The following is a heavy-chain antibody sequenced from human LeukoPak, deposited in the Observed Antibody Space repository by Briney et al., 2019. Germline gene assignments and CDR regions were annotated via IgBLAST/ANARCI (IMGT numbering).Heavy chain of an antibody. Sequence: RGGSTKYVESVEGRFTISRDNSKNTLYLQMNSLRADDTAIYYCAKRDYSDGSAYSYFDSWGQGTLVTVSS. J-gene: IGHJ4*02. V-gene: IGHV3-23*01. CDR2: RGGST. D-gene: IGHD4/OR15-4a*01. CDR3: AKRDYSDGSAYSYFDS.